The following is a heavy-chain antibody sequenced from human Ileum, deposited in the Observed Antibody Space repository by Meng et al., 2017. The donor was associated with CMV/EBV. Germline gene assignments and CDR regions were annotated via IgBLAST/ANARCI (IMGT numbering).Heavy chain of an antibody. CDR3: ARDINEQWLGFDGFDY. V-gene: IGHV3-53*05. J-gene: IGHJ4*02. Sequence: GESLKISCAASGFSVSKNYMNWVRQAPGKGLEWVSVIYGGGTTYYADSVKGRFTISRDNSKNTLYLQMNSLRAEDTAVYYCARDINEQWLGFDGFDYWGQGTLVTVSS. CDR1: GFSVSKNY. CDR2: IYGGGTT. D-gene: IGHD6-19*01.